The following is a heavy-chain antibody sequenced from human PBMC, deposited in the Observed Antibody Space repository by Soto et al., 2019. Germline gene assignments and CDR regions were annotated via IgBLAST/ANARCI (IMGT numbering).Heavy chain of an antibody. CDR2: INSLSTTI. J-gene: IGHJ3*02. D-gene: IGHD3-22*01. CDR1: GFTFSSYA. Sequence: PRGSPRLSCAVPGFTFSSYAMNWLRQAPGKGLEWISYINSLSTTIYYADSVKGRFTISRDNAKNSVYLQMNSLRAEDTAVYYCANLNYYDSSGYGFDIWGQGTMVTVSS. CDR3: ANLNYYDSSGYGFDI. V-gene: IGHV3-48*01.